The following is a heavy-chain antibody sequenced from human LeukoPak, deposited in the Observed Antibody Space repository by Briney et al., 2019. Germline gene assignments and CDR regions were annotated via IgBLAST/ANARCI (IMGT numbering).Heavy chain of an antibody. V-gene: IGHV4-61*01. CDR1: GGSISSGSYY. Sequence: SEPLSLTCTVSGGSISSGSYYWSWIRQPPGKGLEWIGYIYYSGSTNYNPSLKSRVTISVDTSKNQFSLKLSSVTAADTAVYYCARSLRGRAYYFDYWGQGTLVTVSS. CDR2: IYYSGST. D-gene: IGHD3-16*01. J-gene: IGHJ4*02. CDR3: ARSLRGRAYYFDY.